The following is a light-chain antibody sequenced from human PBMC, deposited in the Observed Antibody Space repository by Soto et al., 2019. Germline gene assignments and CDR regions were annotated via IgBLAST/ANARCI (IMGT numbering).Light chain of an antibody. J-gene: IGKJ5*01. CDR3: QQYNNWPPIT. Sequence: IVMTQAPATLSVSPGERATLSCRASQSVSSKLAWYQQKPGQAPRLLIYGASTRATGIPGRFSGSGSGTEFTLTISSLQSEDFAVYYCQQYNNWPPITFGQGTRLEIK. CDR2: GAS. CDR1: QSVSSK. V-gene: IGKV3-15*01.